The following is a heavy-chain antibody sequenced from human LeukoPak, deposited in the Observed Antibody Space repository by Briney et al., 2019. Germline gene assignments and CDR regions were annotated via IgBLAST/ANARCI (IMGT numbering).Heavy chain of an antibody. CDR3: ATVNFYYYDGSAYATFFDY. Sequence: ASVKISCKVSGYTLTELSMHWVRQAPGKGLEWMGGFDPEDGETIYAQKSQGRVTMTEDTSTDTAYMELGSLRSEDTAVYYCATVNFYYYDGSAYATFFDYWGQGTLVTVSS. V-gene: IGHV1-24*01. CDR2: FDPEDGET. D-gene: IGHD3-22*01. J-gene: IGHJ4*02. CDR1: GYTLTELS.